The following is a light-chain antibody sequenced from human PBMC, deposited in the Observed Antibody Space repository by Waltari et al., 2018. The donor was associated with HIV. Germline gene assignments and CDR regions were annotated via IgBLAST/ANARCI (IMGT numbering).Light chain of an antibody. J-gene: IGLJ3*02. CDR3: TSYTISSTWV. CDR1: SSDVGRYDY. Sequence: QSALTQPASVSGSPGQSITISCTGTSSDVGRYDYVSWYQQHPGNAPQAIIFDVTDRPSGVSTRFSGSKSGNTASLTISGLQPEDEADYYCTSYTISSTWVFGGGTRLTVL. CDR2: DVT. V-gene: IGLV2-14*03.